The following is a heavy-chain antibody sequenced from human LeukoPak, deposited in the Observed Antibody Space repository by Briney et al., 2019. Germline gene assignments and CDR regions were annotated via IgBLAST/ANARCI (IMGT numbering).Heavy chain of an antibody. CDR2: IYYSGST. Sequence: SQTLSLTCTVSGGSISSGGYYWSWIRQHPGKGLEWIGYIYYSGSTYYNPSLKSRVTISVDTSKNQFSLKLSSVTAADTAVYYCARDRGLLYSSSWFDAFDIWGQGTMVTVSS. CDR3: ARDRGLLYSSSWFDAFDI. D-gene: IGHD6-13*01. CDR1: GGSISSGGYY. J-gene: IGHJ3*02. V-gene: IGHV4-31*03.